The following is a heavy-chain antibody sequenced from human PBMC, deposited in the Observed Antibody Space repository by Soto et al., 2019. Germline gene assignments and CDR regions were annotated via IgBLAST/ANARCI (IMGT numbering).Heavy chain of an antibody. D-gene: IGHD1-7*01. Sequence: GGSLRLSCAASGLTVSGNYMTWVRQAPGKGLEWVSVMNTGGQIYYPDSVRGRFTFSRDISKSTIYLQMNSLKAEDTAVYYCAGDFQQYNTNLGYGVDVWGQGTMVTVSS. J-gene: IGHJ6*02. CDR3: AGDFQQYNTNLGYGVDV. CDR1: GLTVSGNY. V-gene: IGHV3-53*01. CDR2: MNTGGQI.